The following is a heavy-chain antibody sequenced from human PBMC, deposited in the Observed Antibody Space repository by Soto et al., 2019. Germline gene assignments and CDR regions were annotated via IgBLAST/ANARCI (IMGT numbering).Heavy chain of an antibody. CDR3: ASEYCSGGSCYYYGMGV. CDR2: IWYDGSNK. CDR1: GFTFSSYG. J-gene: IGHJ6*02. D-gene: IGHD2-15*01. V-gene: IGHV3-33*01. Sequence: ESGGGVVQPGRSLRLSCAASGFTFSSYGMHWVRQAPGKGLEWVAVIWYDGSNKYYADSVKGRFTISRDNSKNALYLQMNCPRAEDTAVYYCASEYCSGGSCYYYGMGVWGQWTTVTVSS.